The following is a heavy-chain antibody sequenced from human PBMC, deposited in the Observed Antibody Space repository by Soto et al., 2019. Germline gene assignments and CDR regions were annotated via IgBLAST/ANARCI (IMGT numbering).Heavy chain of an antibody. Sequence: SETLSLTCTVSGDSMSNYYWTWIRQPPGKGLEWIGYIYYNGNTKYNPSLESRVTFSVDTSKNQFSLRLSSVIAADTAVYYCARENRYCSSTSCRNNWFDPWGQGTLVTVSS. CDR3: ARENRYCSSTSCRNNWFDP. CDR2: IYYNGNT. J-gene: IGHJ5*02. V-gene: IGHV4-59*01. CDR1: GDSMSNYY. D-gene: IGHD2-2*01.